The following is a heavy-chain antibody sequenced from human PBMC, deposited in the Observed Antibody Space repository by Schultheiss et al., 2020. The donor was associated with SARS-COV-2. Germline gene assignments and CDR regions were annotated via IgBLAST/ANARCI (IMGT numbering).Heavy chain of an antibody. CDR3: ARDDAGATLAFVS. D-gene: IGHD1-1*01. J-gene: IGHJ4*01. CDR2: IIPILGTT. Sequence: KISCKASGYTFTGYYMHWVRQAPGQRLEWVGRIIPILGTTSYAERFQGRLTLTSDESTGTAYTAYMEMRSLRVEDTALYFCARDDAGATLAFVSWGQGTLVTVSS. V-gene: IGHV1-69*11. CDR1: GYTFTGYY.